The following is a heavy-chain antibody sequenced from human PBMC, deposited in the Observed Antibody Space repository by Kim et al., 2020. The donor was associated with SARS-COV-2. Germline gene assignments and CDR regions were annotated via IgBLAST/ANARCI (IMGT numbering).Heavy chain of an antibody. Sequence: ASVKVSCEASGYAFTAYFLHWVRQVPGQGLEWMGRINPNRGDAIYAQEFQGRVTMTRDKSISTAYMEVSGLRSDDTALYYCARSSYGADSYYAFDFWGQGTLVTVSS. CDR3: ARSSYGADSYYAFDF. CDR1: GYAFTAYF. CDR2: INPNRGDA. D-gene: IGHD3-10*01. J-gene: IGHJ4*02. V-gene: IGHV1-2*06.